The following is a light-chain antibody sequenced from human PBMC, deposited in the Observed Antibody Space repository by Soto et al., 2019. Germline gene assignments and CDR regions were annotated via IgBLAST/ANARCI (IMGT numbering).Light chain of an antibody. Sequence: AIQMTQSPSSLSASVGDRVTITCRASQGIQNDLGWYQQKPGKAPKLLIYAASTLQTGVPSRFSGSGSGTDFTLNIRSPLPEDYATYYCLQDYYYPWTFAQGTNVEMK. J-gene: IGKJ1*01. CDR3: LQDYYYPWT. CDR1: QGIQND. V-gene: IGKV1-6*01. CDR2: AAS.